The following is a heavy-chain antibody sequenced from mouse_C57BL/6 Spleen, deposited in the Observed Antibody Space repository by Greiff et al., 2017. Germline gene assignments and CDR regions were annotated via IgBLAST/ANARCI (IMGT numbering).Heavy chain of an antibody. CDR1: GFTFSSYA. CDR2: ISSGGDYI. J-gene: IGHJ4*01. CDR3: TRDRSGLRRGGYAMDY. V-gene: IGHV5-9-1*02. Sequence: EVKLMESGEGLVKPGGSLTLSCAASGFTFSSYAMSWVRQTPAKRLEWVAYISSGGDYIYYADTVKGRFTISRDSARNTLYLQMSSMKSEDTAMYYCTRDRSGLRRGGYAMDYWGQGTSVTVSS. D-gene: IGHD2-4*01.